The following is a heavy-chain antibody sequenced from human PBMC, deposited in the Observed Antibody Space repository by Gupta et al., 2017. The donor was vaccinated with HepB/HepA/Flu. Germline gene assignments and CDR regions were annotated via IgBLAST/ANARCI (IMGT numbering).Heavy chain of an antibody. CDR2: IKEDESEK. Sequence: EVQLVESGGGLVQPGGSLRLSCAAPEFTFSNYWMTWVSQAPGKGLEWVANIKEDESEKYYVDSVKGRFTISRDNANSSLYLQMNSLRGEDTAVYYCAREIRQGSYYKIYYHFYLDVWGKGTTVTVSS. CDR3: AREIRQGSYYKIYYHFYLDV. V-gene: IGHV3-7*01. CDR1: EFTFSNYW. J-gene: IGHJ6*03. D-gene: IGHD3-10*01.